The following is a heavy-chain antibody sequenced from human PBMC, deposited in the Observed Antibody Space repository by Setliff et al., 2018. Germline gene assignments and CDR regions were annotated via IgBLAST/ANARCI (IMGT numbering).Heavy chain of an antibody. Sequence: SETLSLTCGVSGYSISSGHFWGWIRQPPGKGLEWLGNIFHSGSTYYNPTLNSRVTMSVDTSKNQFSLKLTSVTAADTAVYYCARAQVVFAISAPVWYFEVWGRGTQVTVPQ. CDR3: ARAQVVFAISAPVWYFEV. CDR2: IFHSGST. CDR1: GYSISSGHF. D-gene: IGHD2-21*01. J-gene: IGHJ2*01. V-gene: IGHV4-38-2*01.